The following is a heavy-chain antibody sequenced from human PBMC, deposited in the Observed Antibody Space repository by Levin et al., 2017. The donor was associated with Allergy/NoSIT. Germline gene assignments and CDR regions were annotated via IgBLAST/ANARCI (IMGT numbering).Heavy chain of an antibody. V-gene: IGHV3-30*18. Sequence: PGGSLRLSCAASGFTFSNYGMYWVRQAPGKGLEWVAVISFDGSNKYYADSVKGRFTISRDNSRNTLYLQMNSLRAEDTAVYNWAKGVGDYGGNKYGMDVWGQGTTVTVSS. J-gene: IGHJ6*02. D-gene: IGHD4-23*01. CDR2: ISFDGSNK. CDR3: AKGVGDYGGNKYGMDV. CDR1: GFTFSNYG.